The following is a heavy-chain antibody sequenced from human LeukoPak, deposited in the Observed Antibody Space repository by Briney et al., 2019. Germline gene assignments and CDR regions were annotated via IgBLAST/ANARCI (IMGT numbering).Heavy chain of an antibody. CDR2: INQDGSEK. D-gene: IGHD1-26*01. J-gene: IGHJ4*02. V-gene: IGHV3-7*02. Sequence: QPGGSLRLSCAASGFTLSSYWMSWVRQAPGKGLERVANINQDGSEKYYVDSVKGRFTISRDNAKNSLYLQMNSLRAEDTAVYYCASNINSGTYDYWGQGTLVTVSS. CDR1: GFTLSSYW. CDR3: ASNINSGTYDY.